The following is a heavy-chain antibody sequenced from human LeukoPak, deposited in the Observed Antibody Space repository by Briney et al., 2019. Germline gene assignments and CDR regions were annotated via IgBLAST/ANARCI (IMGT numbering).Heavy chain of an antibody. D-gene: IGHD3-9*01. CDR3: TSTFDRWCEIV. CDR2: ISGSGDST. Sequence: GGSLRLSCAASGFTFSRFAMSWVRQAPGKGLEWVSGISGSGDSTYYADSVKGRFTISRDNSKNTLYLQMNSLKTEDTGVYYCTSTFDRWCEIVWGQGTLVTVSS. V-gene: IGHV3-23*01. CDR1: GFTFSRFA. J-gene: IGHJ4*02.